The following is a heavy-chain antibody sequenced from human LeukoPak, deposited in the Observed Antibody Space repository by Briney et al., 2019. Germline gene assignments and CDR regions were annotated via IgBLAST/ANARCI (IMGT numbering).Heavy chain of an antibody. V-gene: IGHV3-7*01. CDR2: IKQDGSEK. CDR3: ARSYDSSGYYYDGAFDI. D-gene: IGHD3-22*01. Sequence: GGSLRLSCAASGFTVSDAWMSWVRQAPGKGLEWVANIKQDGSEKYYVDSVKGRFTISRDNAKNSLYLQMNSLRAEDTAVYYCARSYDSSGYYYDGAFDIWGQGTMVTVSS. J-gene: IGHJ3*02. CDR1: GFTVSDAW.